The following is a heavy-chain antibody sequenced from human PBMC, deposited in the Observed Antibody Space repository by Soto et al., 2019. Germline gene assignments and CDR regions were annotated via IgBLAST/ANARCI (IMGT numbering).Heavy chain of an antibody. V-gene: IGHV1-18*04. D-gene: IGHD1-1*01. CDR2: ISAYNGET. CDR1: GYTFTSHG. CDR3: ARTHWQPHYPEGFDF. J-gene: IGHJ4*02. Sequence: GASVKVSCKASGYTFTSHGISWVRWAPGRGLEWMGWISAYNGETKYAQRVQDRVSMTTDTSTATAYIELRSLRFDDTDIYFCARTHWQPHYPEGFDFSGQGTPVTLCS.